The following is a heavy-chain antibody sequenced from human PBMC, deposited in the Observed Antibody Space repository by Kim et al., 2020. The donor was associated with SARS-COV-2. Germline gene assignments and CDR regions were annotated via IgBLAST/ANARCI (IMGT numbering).Heavy chain of an antibody. CDR3: AKDQEDYVWGSYRSEDY. CDR1: GFTFSSYG. J-gene: IGHJ4*02. V-gene: IGHV3-30*18. CDR2: ISYDGSNK. Sequence: GGSLRLSCAASGFTFSSYGMHWVRQAPGKGLEWVAVISYDGSNKYYADSVKGRFTISRDNSKNTLYLQMNSLRAEDTAVYYCAKDQEDYVWGSYRSEDYWGQGTLVTVSS. D-gene: IGHD3-16*02.